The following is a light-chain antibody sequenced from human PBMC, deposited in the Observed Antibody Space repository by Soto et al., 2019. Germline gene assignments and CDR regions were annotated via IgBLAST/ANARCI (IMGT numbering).Light chain of an antibody. CDR2: DAS. V-gene: IGKV3-11*01. J-gene: IGKJ5*01. CDR1: QSVSSY. Sequence: EIVLTQSPATLSLSPGERATLSCRASQSVSSYLLWYQQKPGQAPRLLIYDASNRASGTPARFSGSGSGTEFTLTIGSLQSEDFAVYYCQQRNTWPPITFGQGTRLEIK. CDR3: QQRNTWPPIT.